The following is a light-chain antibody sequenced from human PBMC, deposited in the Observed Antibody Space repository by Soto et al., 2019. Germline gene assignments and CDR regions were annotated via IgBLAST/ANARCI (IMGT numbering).Light chain of an antibody. CDR1: SGHSSFA. Sequence: QLVLTQSPAASASLGASVKLTCTLSSGHSSFAIAWHQQQPEKGPRYLMKLNSDGSHTKGDGIPDRFSGSSSGSQRYLTISSLQSEDEAVYYCQTWGTGFVVFGGGTKVTVL. CDR2: LNSDGSH. CDR3: QTWGTGFVV. J-gene: IGLJ2*01. V-gene: IGLV4-69*01.